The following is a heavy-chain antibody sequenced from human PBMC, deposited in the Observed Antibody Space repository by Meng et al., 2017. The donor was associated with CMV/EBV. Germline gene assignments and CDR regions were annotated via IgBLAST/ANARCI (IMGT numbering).Heavy chain of an antibody. CDR3: AREGNYYGSGSYYAY. D-gene: IGHD3-10*01. CDR2: IYYSGST. CDR1: GGSISSSSYY. V-gene: IGHV4-39*07. Sequence: LPLEESGSGPVKPSETPSLPCTVSGGSISSSSYYWGWIRQPPGKGLEWIGSIYYSGSTYYNPSLKSRVTISVDTSKNQFSLKLSSVTAADTAVYYCAREGNYYGSGSYYAYWGQGTLVTVSS. J-gene: IGHJ4*02.